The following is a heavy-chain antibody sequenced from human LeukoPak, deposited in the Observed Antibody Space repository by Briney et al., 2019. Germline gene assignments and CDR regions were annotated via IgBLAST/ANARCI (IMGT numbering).Heavy chain of an antibody. CDR3: SRESGAFSPFGY. D-gene: IGHD5-12*01. Sequence: PSGTLSLTCGVSGGSISSTNWWSWVRQPPGQGLEWIGEISLSGGTNYNPSLTSRVTTSLARSKTHLSLTLTSVTAADTAVYYCSRESGAFSPFGYWGQGTLVTVSS. CDR1: GGSISSTNW. J-gene: IGHJ4*02. V-gene: IGHV4-4*02. CDR2: ISLSGGT.